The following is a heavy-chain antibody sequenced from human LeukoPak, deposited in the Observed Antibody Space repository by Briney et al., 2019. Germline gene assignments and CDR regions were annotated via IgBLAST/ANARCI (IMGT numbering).Heavy chain of an antibody. Sequence: GGSLRLSCAASGFTFGIYSMNWVRQAPGKGLQWISDISGSSTIKNYADSVKGRFTISRDNAKNSLYLQMNSLRVEDTAVYYCARTMYDTSGNPNDCWGQGTLVTVSS. V-gene: IGHV3-48*04. D-gene: IGHD3-22*01. CDR2: ISGSSTIK. J-gene: IGHJ4*02. CDR3: ARTMYDTSGNPNDC. CDR1: GFTFGIYS.